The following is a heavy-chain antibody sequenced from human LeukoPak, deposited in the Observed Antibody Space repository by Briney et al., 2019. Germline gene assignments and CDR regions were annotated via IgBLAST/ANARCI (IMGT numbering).Heavy chain of an antibody. D-gene: IGHD6-13*01. CDR1: GFTFTTYW. CDR3: AREQQLGY. CDR2: INSDGSIT. J-gene: IGHJ4*02. V-gene: IGHV3-74*01. Sequence: GGSLRLSCAASGFTFTTYWMHWVRQAPGKGLVWVSHINSDGSITSYADSVKGRFTISRDNAKNTLYLQMNSLRAEDTAVYYCAREQQLGYWGQGTLVTVSA.